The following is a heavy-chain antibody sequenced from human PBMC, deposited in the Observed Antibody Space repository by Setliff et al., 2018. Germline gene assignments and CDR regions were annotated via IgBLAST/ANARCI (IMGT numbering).Heavy chain of an antibody. D-gene: IGHD6-6*01. Sequence: GASVKVSCKASGGTFSSYAISWVRQAPGQGLEWMGGIIPIFGTANYAQKFQGRVTISLDASKNQFSLKLISVTAADTAVYYCARVYSSSSRMGYYYYYYMDVWGKGTTVTVS. CDR3: ARVYSSSSRMGYYYYYYMDV. CDR2: IIPIFGTA. V-gene: IGHV1-69*13. J-gene: IGHJ6*03. CDR1: GGTFSSYA.